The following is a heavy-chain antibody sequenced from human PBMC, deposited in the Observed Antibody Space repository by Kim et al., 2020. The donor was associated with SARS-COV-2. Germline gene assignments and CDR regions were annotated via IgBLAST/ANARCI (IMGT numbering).Heavy chain of an antibody. CDR3: GRWASSSGSGSYGSDF. J-gene: IGHJ4*02. V-gene: IGHV3-48*03. Sequence: SGKGRFTSSRDNAKNSLYLQMNSLRVEDTAVYYCGRWASSSGSGSYGSDFWGQGTLVTVSS. D-gene: IGHD3-10*01.